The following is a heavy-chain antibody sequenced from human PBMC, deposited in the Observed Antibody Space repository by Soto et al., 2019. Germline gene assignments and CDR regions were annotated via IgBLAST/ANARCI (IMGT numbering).Heavy chain of an antibody. J-gene: IGHJ4*02. V-gene: IGHV4-30-4*01. D-gene: IGHD7-27*01. CDR1: GGSISSSYYY. Sequence: TSETLSLTCTVSGGSISSSYYYWSWIRQPPGKGLEWMGHIYDSGSTYSNPSVESRASISVDTSKNQFSLKLTSVTDADTAVYYCARGPAGDKVDYWGQGTLVTVSS. CDR2: IYDSGST. CDR3: ARGPAGDKVDY.